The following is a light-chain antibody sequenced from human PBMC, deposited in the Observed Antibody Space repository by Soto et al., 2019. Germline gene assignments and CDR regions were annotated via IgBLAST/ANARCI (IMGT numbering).Light chain of an antibody. CDR1: QSVSSSY. J-gene: IGKJ2*01. Sequence: EIVLTQTPGTLSLSPGERATLSCRASQSVSSSYLAWYQQKPGQAPRLLIYGASSRATGIPDRFSGSGSGTDFTLTISRLEPEDFAVYYCHQYGSSAFGQGTKLEIK. CDR2: GAS. V-gene: IGKV3-20*01. CDR3: HQYGSSA.